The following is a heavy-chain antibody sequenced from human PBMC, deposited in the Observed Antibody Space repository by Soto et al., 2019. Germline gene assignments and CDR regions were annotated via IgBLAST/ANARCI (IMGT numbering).Heavy chain of an antibody. CDR2: IYWDDDK. D-gene: IGHD3-3*01. J-gene: IGHJ4*02. CDR1: GFSLTTSGVG. CDR3: AHRVLRTVFGLVTMTAIYFDF. V-gene: IGHV2-5*02. Sequence: QITLNESGPTVVRPTETLTLTCRFSGFSLTTSGVGVGWIRQSPGKAPEWLALIYWDDDKRYSASLKSRLTITKDTSKNPVVLTVSDLDPTDTATYYCAHRVLRTVFGLVTMTAIYFDFWGQGTPVAVSS.